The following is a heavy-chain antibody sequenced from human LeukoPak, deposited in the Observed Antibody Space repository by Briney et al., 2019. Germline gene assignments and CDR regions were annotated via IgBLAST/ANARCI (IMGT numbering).Heavy chain of an antibody. CDR3: VLAPNSNWFDF. V-gene: IGHV4-59*08. J-gene: IGHJ4*02. Sequence: PSETLSLTCSVSGDDVSSFYWTWIRQSPGRGLEWIGNIHYSGSSIYNPSLRSRITMSIDTSKRQFFLKLTSVTAADTAVYYCVLAPNSNWFDFWGQGTLVTVSS. CDR1: GDDVSSFY. CDR2: IHYSGSS. D-gene: IGHD2-15*01.